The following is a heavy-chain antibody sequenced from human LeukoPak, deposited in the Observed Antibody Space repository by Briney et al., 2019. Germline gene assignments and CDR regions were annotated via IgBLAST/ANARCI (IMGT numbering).Heavy chain of an antibody. D-gene: IGHD6-13*01. J-gene: IGHJ4*02. Sequence: GASVKVSCKASGYTFTSYYMHWVRQAPGQGLEWMGGIIPIFGTANYAQKFQGRVTITTDESTSTAYMELSSLRSEDTAVYYCARVSYSNLFDYWGQGTLVTVSS. CDR3: ARVSYSNLFDY. V-gene: IGHV1-69*05. CDR2: IIPIFGTA. CDR1: GYTFTSYY.